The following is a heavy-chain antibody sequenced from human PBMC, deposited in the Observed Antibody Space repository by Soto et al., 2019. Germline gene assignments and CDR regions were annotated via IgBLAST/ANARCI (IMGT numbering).Heavy chain of an antibody. J-gene: IGHJ3*02. CDR3: ARGYHYYDSSGYDKWDAFDI. CDR1: GFTFSSYS. CDR2: ISSSSSYI. D-gene: IGHD3-22*01. Sequence: EVQLVESGGGLVKPGGSLRLSCAASGFTFSSYSMNWVRQAPGKGLEWVSSISSSSSYIYYADSVKGRFTISRDNAKNSLYLQMNSLRPEDTAVYYCARGYHYYDSSGYDKWDAFDIWGQGTMVTVSS. V-gene: IGHV3-21*01.